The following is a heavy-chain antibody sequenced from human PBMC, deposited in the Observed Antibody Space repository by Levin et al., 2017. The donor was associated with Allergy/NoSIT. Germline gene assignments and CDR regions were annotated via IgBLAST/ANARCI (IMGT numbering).Heavy chain of an antibody. Sequence: SGGSLRLSCKGSGYSFATYWIGWVRQMPGKGLEWMGIIDPSDSDTRYSPSFQGQVTISADKSIYSAYLQWSRLKASDTAMYYCARLSPEYSYGSHFDYWGQGTLVTVSS. V-gene: IGHV5-51*01. J-gene: IGHJ4*02. CDR1: GYSFATYW. CDR3: ARLSPEYSYGSHFDY. CDR2: IDPSDSDT. D-gene: IGHD5-18*01.